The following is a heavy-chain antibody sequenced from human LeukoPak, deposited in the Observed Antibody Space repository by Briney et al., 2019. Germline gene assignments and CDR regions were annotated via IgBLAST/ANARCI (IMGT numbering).Heavy chain of an antibody. CDR2: INSDGSDT. V-gene: IGHV3-74*01. CDR3: ARGTFGDFN. CDR1: GFTFSTYW. D-gene: IGHD4-17*01. Sequence: GGSLRLSCAASGFTFSTYWMHRVRQAPGKGLVWVSRINSDGSDTTYADSVKGRFTISRDNAKNTVYLQMNSLRAEDTAVYYCARGTFGDFNWGPGTLVSVSS. J-gene: IGHJ4*02.